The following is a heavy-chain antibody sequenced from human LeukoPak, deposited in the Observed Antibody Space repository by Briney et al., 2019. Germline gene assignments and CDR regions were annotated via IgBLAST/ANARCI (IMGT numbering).Heavy chain of an antibody. CDR1: GGSVSSGSYY. V-gene: IGHV4-61*01. Sequence: SETLSLTCTVPGGSVSSGSYYWSWIRQPPGKGLEWIGYIYYSGSTNYNPSLKSRVTISVDTSKNQFSLKLSSVTAADTAVYYCAREARYSSGRRDFDYWGQGTLVTVSS. CDR3: AREARYSSGRRDFDY. J-gene: IGHJ4*02. D-gene: IGHD6-19*01. CDR2: IYYSGST.